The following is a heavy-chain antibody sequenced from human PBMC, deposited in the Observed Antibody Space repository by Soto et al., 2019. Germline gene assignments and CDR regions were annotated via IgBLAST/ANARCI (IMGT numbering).Heavy chain of an antibody. D-gene: IGHD6-19*01. J-gene: IGHJ3*02. V-gene: IGHV1-69*13. Sequence: SVKVSCKAAGGTFSSYASIWVRQAPGQGLEWMGGIIPIFGTANYAQKFQGRVTITADESTSTAYMELSSLRSEDTAVYYCARAAKRSGWYGDAFDIWGQGTMVTVSS. CDR1: GGTFSSYA. CDR2: IIPIFGTA. CDR3: ARAAKRSGWYGDAFDI.